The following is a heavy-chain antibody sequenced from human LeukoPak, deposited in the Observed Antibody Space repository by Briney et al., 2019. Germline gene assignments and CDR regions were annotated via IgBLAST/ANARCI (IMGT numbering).Heavy chain of an antibody. CDR2: FDPEDGGT. CDR1: GYTLTELS. J-gene: IGHJ4*02. V-gene: IGHV1-24*01. Sequence: GASVKVSCKVSGYTLTELSMHWVRQAPGKGLEWMGVFDPEDGGTIYAQKFQGRVTMTEDTSTDTAYMELSSLRSEDTAVYYCATALYPDCSGGSCLVDYWGQGTLVTVSS. CDR3: ATALYPDCSGGSCLVDY. D-gene: IGHD2-15*01.